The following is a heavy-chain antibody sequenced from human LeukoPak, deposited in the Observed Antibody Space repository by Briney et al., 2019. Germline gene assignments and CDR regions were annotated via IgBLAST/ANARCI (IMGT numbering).Heavy chain of an antibody. CDR1: GGSISTYY. CDR2: IDYSGNT. D-gene: IGHD4/OR15-4a*01. J-gene: IGHJ4*02. Sequence: PSETLSLTCTVSGGSISTYYWSWFRQPPGEGLEWMGYIDYSGNTYYNPALKSRVTMSVDTSRNQFSLNLNSLTAADTAVYYCARTRGGGVTMRPLFDYWGQGTLVTVSS. V-gene: IGHV4-59*08. CDR3: ARTRGGGVTMRPLFDY.